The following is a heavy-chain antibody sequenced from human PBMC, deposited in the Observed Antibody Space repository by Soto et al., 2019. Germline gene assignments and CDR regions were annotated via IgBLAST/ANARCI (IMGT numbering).Heavy chain of an antibody. D-gene: IGHD3-3*01. Sequence: PSETLSLTCAVSGGSISSSNWWSWVRQPPGKGLEWIGEIYHSGSTNYNPSLKSRVTISVDKSKNQFSLKLSSVTAADTAVYYCARVRGGLHYDFWSGYFWSLDYWGQGTLVTVSS. CDR3: ARVRGGLHYDFWSGYFWSLDY. CDR1: GGSISSSNW. V-gene: IGHV4-4*02. J-gene: IGHJ4*02. CDR2: IYHSGST.